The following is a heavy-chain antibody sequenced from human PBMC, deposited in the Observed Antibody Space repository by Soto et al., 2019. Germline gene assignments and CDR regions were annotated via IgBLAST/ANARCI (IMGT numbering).Heavy chain of an antibody. D-gene: IGHD2-15*01. Sequence: SLRLSCAASGFTFSSYAMHWVRQAPGKGLEWVAVISYDGSNKYYADSVKGRFTISRDNSKNTLYLQMNSLRAEDTAVYYCARTPGLYCSGGSCYSDPFDYWGQGTLVTVSS. CDR1: GFTFSSYA. CDR3: ARTPGLYCSGGSCYSDPFDY. V-gene: IGHV3-30-3*01. CDR2: ISYDGSNK. J-gene: IGHJ4*02.